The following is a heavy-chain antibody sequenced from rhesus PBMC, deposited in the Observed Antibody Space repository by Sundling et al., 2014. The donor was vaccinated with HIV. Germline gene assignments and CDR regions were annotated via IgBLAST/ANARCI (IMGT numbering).Heavy chain of an antibody. CDR3: ARHRGYCTSGSCYVLDCDV. J-gene: IGHJ1*01. D-gene: IGHD2-2*01. Sequence: QVQLQESGPGLVKPSETLSLTCTISGVSISHYWWTWIRQPPGKGLEWIGEIDGNSGTTNYNPSLKSRVTISKDTSKNQFSLKLSSVTAADTAVYYCARHRGYCTSGSCYVLDCDVWGQGALVTVSS. V-gene: IGHV4-80*01. CDR1: GVSISHYW. CDR2: IDGNSGTT.